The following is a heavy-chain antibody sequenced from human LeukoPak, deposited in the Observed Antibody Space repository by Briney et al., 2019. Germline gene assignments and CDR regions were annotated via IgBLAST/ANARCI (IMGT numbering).Heavy chain of an antibody. Sequence: ASVKVSCKASGYTSTSYDINWVRQATGQGLEWMGWMNPNSGNTGYAQKFQGRVTITRNTSISTAYMELSSLRSEDTAVYYCARAKTIFGVAPLDYWGQGTLVTVSS. J-gene: IGHJ4*02. CDR3: ARAKTIFGVAPLDY. V-gene: IGHV1-8*03. D-gene: IGHD3-3*01. CDR2: MNPNSGNT. CDR1: GYTSTSYD.